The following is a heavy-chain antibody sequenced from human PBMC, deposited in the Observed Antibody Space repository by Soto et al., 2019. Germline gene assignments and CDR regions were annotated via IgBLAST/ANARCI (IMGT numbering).Heavy chain of an antibody. CDR3: ARGPVSSRGLRAGIIDY. CDR1: AFTVSNNY. V-gene: IGHV3-66*01. Sequence: GGSLRLSCAASAFTVSNNYMTWVRQAPGRGLEWVSDIYTGGNTYYAESVKGRFTISRDNSKNTLYLQMDSLRAEDTTLFYCARGPVSSRGLRAGIIDYWGQGTPVTVSS. J-gene: IGHJ4*02. CDR2: IYTGGNT. D-gene: IGHD2-15*01.